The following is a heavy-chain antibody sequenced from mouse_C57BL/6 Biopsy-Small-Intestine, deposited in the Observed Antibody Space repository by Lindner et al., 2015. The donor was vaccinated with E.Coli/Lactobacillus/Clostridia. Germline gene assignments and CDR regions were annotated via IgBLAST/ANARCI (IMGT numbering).Heavy chain of an antibody. CDR2: IYPRSGNT. CDR1: GYTFTSYG. V-gene: IGHV1-81*01. J-gene: IGHJ2*01. D-gene: IGHD1-1*01. Sequence: VQLQESGAELARPGASVKLSCKASGYTFTSYGISWVKQRTGQGLEWIGEIYPRSGNTYYDEKFKGKATLTADKSSSTAYMELRSLTSEDSAVYFCARDYYGSSYYFDYWGQGTTLTVSS. CDR3: ARDYYGSSYYFDY.